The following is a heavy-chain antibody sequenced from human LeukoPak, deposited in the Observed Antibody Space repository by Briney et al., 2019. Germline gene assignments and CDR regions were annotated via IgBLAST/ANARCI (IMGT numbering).Heavy chain of an antibody. V-gene: IGHV3-53*05. Sequence: QPGGSLRLSCAASGFTVSSNYMSWVRQAPGKGLEWVSVIYSGGSTYYADSVKGRFTISRDNSKNTLYLQMNSLRAEDTAVYYCARDSPSGSYGNGFDYWGQGTLVTVSS. J-gene: IGHJ4*02. CDR3: ARDSPSGSYGNGFDY. CDR1: GFTVSSNY. D-gene: IGHD1-26*01. CDR2: IYSGGST.